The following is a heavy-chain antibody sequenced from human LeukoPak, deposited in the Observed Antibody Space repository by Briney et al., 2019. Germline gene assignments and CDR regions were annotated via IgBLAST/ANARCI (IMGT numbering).Heavy chain of an antibody. J-gene: IGHJ5*02. CDR1: GGSISSGGYY. D-gene: IGHD6-6*01. Sequence: SETLSLTCTVSGGSISSGGYYWSWIRQHPGKGLEWIGYIYYSGSTYYNPSLKSRVTISVDTSKNQFSLKLSSATAADTAVYYCARGSLEQLVRTVGFDPWGQGTLVTVSS. CDR2: IYYSGST. CDR3: ARGSLEQLVRTVGFDP. V-gene: IGHV4-31*03.